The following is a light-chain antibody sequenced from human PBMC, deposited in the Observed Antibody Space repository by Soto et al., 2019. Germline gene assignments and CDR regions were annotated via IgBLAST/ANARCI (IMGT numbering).Light chain of an antibody. CDR2: AAS. CDR3: QQSYSTPRT. V-gene: IGKV1-39*01. CDR1: QIIASY. J-gene: IGKJ1*01. Sequence: DIQMTQSPSSLSASVGDRVTITCRASQIIASYLNWYQQKPGKAPKLLFYAASSLQSGVPSRFSGSRSGTDFTLTISSLQPEDFATYYCQQSYSTPRTFGQGTKVEIK.